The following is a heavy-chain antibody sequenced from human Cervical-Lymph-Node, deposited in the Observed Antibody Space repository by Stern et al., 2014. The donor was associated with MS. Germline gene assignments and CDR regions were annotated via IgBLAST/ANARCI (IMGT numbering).Heavy chain of an antibody. D-gene: IGHD6-19*01. CDR1: GFTFSNYG. J-gene: IGHJ4*02. CDR3: AKETSGAGHTYITHDY. Sequence: QVQLGQSGGGVVQPGRSLRLSCAASGFTFSNYGMHWVRQAPGKGLEWVAVVSYDGSVKYYADSVKGRFTISRDNTKDTLSLQMDSLRVEDTAMYYCAKETSGAGHTYITHDYWGQGTLVTVSS. CDR2: VSYDGSVK. V-gene: IGHV3-30*18.